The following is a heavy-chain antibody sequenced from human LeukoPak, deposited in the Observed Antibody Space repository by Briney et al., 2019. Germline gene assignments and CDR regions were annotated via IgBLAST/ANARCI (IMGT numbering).Heavy chain of an antibody. CDR2: INPNSGGT. CDR1: GYTFTGYY. D-gene: IGHD4-17*01. V-gene: IGHV1-2*02. CDR3: ARDSNDYGDYGDWDYYYMDV. J-gene: IGHJ6*03. Sequence: ASVKVSCKASGYTFTGYYMHWVRQAPGQGPEWMGWINPNSGGTNYAQKFQGRVTMTRDTSISTAYTELSRLRSDDTAVYYCARDSNDYGDYGDWDYYYMDVWGKGTTVTVSS.